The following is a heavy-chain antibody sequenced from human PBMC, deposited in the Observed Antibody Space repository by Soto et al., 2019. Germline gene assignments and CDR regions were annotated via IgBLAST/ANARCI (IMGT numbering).Heavy chain of an antibody. CDR2: ISSSGSTI. D-gene: IGHD6-13*01. V-gene: IGHV3-11*01. J-gene: IGHJ4*02. CDR3: ARVGYSSSWSPKYYFDY. CDR1: GFTFSNYY. Sequence: QVQLVESGGGLVKPGGSLRLSCAASGFTFSNYYMSWIRQAPGRGREWVSYISSSGSTIYYADSVKGRFTISRDNARNSLYLQMNSLRAEDTAVYYCARVGYSSSWSPKYYFDYWGQGTLVTVSS.